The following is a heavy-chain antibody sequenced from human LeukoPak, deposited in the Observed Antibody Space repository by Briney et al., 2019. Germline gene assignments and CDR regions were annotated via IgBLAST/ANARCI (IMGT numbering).Heavy chain of an antibody. J-gene: IGHJ4*02. CDR3: ARVLTGIATMVRGVIIED. CDR2: IYYSGST. CDR1: GGSISSGDYY. D-gene: IGHD3-10*01. Sequence: PSQTLSLTCTVSGGSISSGDYYWSWIRQPPGKGLEWIGYIYYSGSTYYNPSLKSRVTISVDTSKNQFSLKLSSVTAADTAVYYCARVLTGIATMVRGVIIEDWGQGTLVTVSS. V-gene: IGHV4-30-4*01.